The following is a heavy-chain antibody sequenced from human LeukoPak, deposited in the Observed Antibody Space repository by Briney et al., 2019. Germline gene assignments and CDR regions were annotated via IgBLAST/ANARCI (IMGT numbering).Heavy chain of an antibody. D-gene: IGHD3-10*01. Sequence: SETLSLTSTVSGGSISSSSYYWGWIRQPPGKGLEWIGYIYYSGSTNYNPSLKSRVTISVDTSKNQFSLKLSSVTAADTAVYYCARVGSGSYRYYYYYMDVWGKGTTVTISS. J-gene: IGHJ6*03. V-gene: IGHV4-61*05. CDR1: GGSISSSSYY. CDR3: ARVGSGSYRYYYYYMDV. CDR2: IYYSGST.